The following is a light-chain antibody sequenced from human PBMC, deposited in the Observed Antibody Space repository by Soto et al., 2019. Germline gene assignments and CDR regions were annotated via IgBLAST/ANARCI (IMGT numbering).Light chain of an antibody. CDR2: DAS. J-gene: IGKJ3*01. V-gene: IGKV3D-11*01. CDR1: QGVSSY. CDR3: QQRSNWH. Sequence: EIVLTQSPATLSLSPGERATLSCRASQGVSSYLAWYQQKPGQAPRLLIYDASNRATGIPARFSGSGPGTDFTLTISSLEPEDFAVYYWQQRSNWHFGRGTKVDIK.